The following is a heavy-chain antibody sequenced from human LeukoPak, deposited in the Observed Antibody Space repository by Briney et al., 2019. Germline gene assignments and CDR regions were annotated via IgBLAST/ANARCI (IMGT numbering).Heavy chain of an antibody. CDR3: ARDVCSGGSCYVDY. J-gene: IGHJ4*02. V-gene: IGHV1-18*01. CDR1: GYSFTSYA. D-gene: IGHD2-15*01. Sequence: ASVKVSCKASGYSFTSYAISWVRQAPGQGLQWMGWSSGYNGNTNYAQKFQGRVTMTTDTFTSTAYMDLRSLRSDDTAVYYCARDVCSGGSCYVDYWGQGSLVTVSS. CDR2: SSGYNGNT.